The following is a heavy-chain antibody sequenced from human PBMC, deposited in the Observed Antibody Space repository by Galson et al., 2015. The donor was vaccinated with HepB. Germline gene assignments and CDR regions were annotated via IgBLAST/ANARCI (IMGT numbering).Heavy chain of an antibody. Sequence: LRLSCAASGFTFSNAWMGWVRQAPGKGLEWVGRIKSKADGGTTDYAAPVKGRFTISRDDSKNTLYLQMNSLKTEDTAVYYCITDEGYCSSTSCPGNYYYYYGLDVWGQGTTVTVSS. D-gene: IGHD2-2*01. CDR3: ITDEGYCSSTSCPGNYYYYYGLDV. V-gene: IGHV3-15*01. J-gene: IGHJ6*02. CDR2: IKSKADGGTT. CDR1: GFTFSNAW.